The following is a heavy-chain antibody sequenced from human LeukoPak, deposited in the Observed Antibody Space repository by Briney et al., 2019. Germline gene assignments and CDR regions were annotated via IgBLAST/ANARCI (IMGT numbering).Heavy chain of an antibody. D-gene: IGHD3-10*01. V-gene: IGHV4-34*01. CDR3: ARGLLWFGELLALDY. CDR1: GGSFSGYY. Sequence: SETLSLTCAVYGGSFSGYYWSWIRQPPGKGLEWIGEINHSGSTNYNPSLKSRVTISVDTSKNQFSLKLSSVTAADTAVYYCARGLLWFGELLALDYWGQGTLVTVSS. J-gene: IGHJ4*02. CDR2: INHSGST.